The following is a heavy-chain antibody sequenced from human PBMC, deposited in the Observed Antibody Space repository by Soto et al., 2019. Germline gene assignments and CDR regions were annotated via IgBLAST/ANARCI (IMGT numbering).Heavy chain of an antibody. J-gene: IGHJ5*02. CDR2: IFYSGST. Sequence: SGSLSLSCKVSGGSISTCRSSGALIRQPPGKGLEWLANIFYSGSTYYNPSLASRVAVSLDTSKNEFSLKLRSVTAANTAVYYCARQPKTGDTDLWFAPRGNGTLVPVSS. V-gene: IGHV4-39*01. CDR1: GGSISTCRSS. D-gene: IGHD2-21*01. CDR3: ARQPKTGDTDLWFAP.